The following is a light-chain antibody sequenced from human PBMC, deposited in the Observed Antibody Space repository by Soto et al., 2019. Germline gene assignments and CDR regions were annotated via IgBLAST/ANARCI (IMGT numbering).Light chain of an antibody. CDR1: QTIRSNY. CDR3: QQYGSSPWT. CDR2: GAS. Sequence: ETVLTQSPGTLYLSPGEIATLSCRASQTIRSNYLAWYRQTPGQAPRLLIYGASNRATGIADRFSGSGSGTDFTLIISRLEPEDLALYYCQQYGSSPWTFGQGTKVEIK. J-gene: IGKJ1*01. V-gene: IGKV3-20*01.